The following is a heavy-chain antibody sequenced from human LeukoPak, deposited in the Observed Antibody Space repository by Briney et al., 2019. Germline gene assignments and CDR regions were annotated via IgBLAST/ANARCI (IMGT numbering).Heavy chain of an antibody. CDR2: INHSGST. V-gene: IGHV4-34*01. CDR1: GGSFSGYY. Sequence: KPSETLSLTCAVYGGSFSGYYWSWIRQPPGKGLEWIGEINHSGSTNYNPSLKSRVTISVDTSKNQFSLKLSSVTAADTAVYYCARGAGFRAPFYYYYYMDVWGKGTTVTVSS. J-gene: IGHJ6*03. CDR3: ARGAGFRAPFYYYYYMDV. D-gene: IGHD2/OR15-2a*01.